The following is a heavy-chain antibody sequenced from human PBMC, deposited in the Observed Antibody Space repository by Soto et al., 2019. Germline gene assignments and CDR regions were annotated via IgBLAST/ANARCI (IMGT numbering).Heavy chain of an antibody. V-gene: IGHV3-30-3*01. CDR1: GFTFSSYA. CDR2: ISYDGSNK. CDR3: ARDPITMIAVAPLMGPFDI. J-gene: IGHJ3*02. D-gene: IGHD3-22*01. Sequence: GGSLRLSCAASGFTFSSYAMHWVRQAPGKGLEWVAVISYDGSNKYYADSVKGRFTISRDNSKNTLYLQMNSLRAEDTAVYYCARDPITMIAVAPLMGPFDIWGQGTMVTISS.